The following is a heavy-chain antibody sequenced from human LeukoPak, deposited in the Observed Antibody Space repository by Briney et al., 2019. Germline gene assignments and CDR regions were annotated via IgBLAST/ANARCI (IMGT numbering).Heavy chain of an antibody. CDR3: AKDGRYSSSWVSWFDP. CDR1: GFTFSSYG. Sequence: GGSLRLSCAASGFTFSSYGMHWVREAPAKGLEWVAFIRYDGSNKYYADSVKGRFTISRDNSKNTLYLQMNSLRAEDTAVYYCAKDGRYSSSWVSWFDPWGQGTLVTVSS. J-gene: IGHJ5*02. CDR2: IRYDGSNK. D-gene: IGHD6-13*01. V-gene: IGHV3-30*02.